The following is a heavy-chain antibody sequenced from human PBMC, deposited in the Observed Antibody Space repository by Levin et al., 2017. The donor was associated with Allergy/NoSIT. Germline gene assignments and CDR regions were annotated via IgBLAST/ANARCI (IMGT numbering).Heavy chain of an antibody. CDR1: GFTISSNY. J-gene: IGHJ4*02. D-gene: IGHD3-10*01. CDR3: ARAGYGSGSYYMGY. Sequence: GGSLRLSCAASGFTISSNYMSWVRQAPGKGLEWVSVIYSGGSTYYADSVKGRFTISRDNSKNTLYLQMNSLRAEDTAVYYCARAGYGSGSYYMGYWGQGTLVTVSS. V-gene: IGHV3-53*01. CDR2: IYSGGST.